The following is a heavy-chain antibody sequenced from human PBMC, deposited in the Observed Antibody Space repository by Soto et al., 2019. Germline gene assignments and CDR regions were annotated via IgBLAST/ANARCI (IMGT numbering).Heavy chain of an antibody. V-gene: IGHV3-30*04. CDR2: IAYDGRNK. J-gene: IGHJ4*02. D-gene: IGHD1-1*01. Sequence: QVQLVESGGGVVQPGRSLRLSCAASGFTFSSYAMHWVRQAPGKGLEWVAVIAYDGRNKYYADSVKGRFTISRDNSKNTLYLQMNSLRIEDTAVYYCARELERVFDYSGQGTLVTVSS. CDR1: GFTFSSYA. CDR3: ARELERVFDY.